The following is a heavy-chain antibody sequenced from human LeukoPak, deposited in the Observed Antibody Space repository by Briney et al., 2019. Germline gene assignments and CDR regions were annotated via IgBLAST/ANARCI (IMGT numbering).Heavy chain of an antibody. V-gene: IGHV3-30*02. CDR3: ANPGIPHGYSSGSDY. CDR2: IRYDGSNK. Sequence: GGSLRLSCAASGFTFSSYGMHWVRQAPGKGLEWVAFIRYDGSNKYYADSVKGRFTISRDNSKNTLYLQMNSLRAEDTAVYYCANPGIPHGYSSGSDYWGQGTLVTVSS. J-gene: IGHJ4*02. CDR1: GFTFSSYG. D-gene: IGHD6-19*01.